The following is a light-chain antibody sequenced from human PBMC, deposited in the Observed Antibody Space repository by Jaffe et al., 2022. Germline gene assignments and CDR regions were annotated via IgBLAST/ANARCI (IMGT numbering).Light chain of an antibody. CDR3: CSYAGSYTWV. J-gene: IGLJ3*02. V-gene: IGLV2-11*01. Sequence: QSALTQPRSVSGSPGQSVTISCTGTSSETTSYYNYVSWYQQHPGKAPKLVIYDVSKRPPGVPDRFSGSKSGTTASLTISGLQAEDESEYFCCSYAGSYTWVFGGGTNLTVL. CDR1: SSETTSYYNY. CDR2: DVS.